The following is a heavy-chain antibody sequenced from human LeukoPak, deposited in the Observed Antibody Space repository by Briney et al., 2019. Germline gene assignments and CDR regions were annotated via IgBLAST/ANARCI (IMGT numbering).Heavy chain of an antibody. CDR2: IKGDGTST. CDR1: GFTFSSNW. V-gene: IGHV3-74*01. Sequence: GGSLRLSCAASGFTFSSNWMHWVRQAPGKGLVWVSRIKGDGTSTSYADSVKGRFTISRDNGKNTLYLQMNSLSADDTAVYYCARSDYFDDWGQGSLVIVSS. J-gene: IGHJ4*02. CDR3: ARSDYFDD.